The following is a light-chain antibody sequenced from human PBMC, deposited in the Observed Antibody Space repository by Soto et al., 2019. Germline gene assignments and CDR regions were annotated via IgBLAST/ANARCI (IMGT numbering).Light chain of an antibody. CDR2: EVS. CDR1: SSDIGNYDY. CDR3: SSYTRTSSYV. Sequence: QSVLTQPASVSGSPGQSITISCTGTSSDIGNYDYVSWFQQHPGKAPKLLISEVSNRPSVISYRFSGSKSGTTASLTISGLQAEDEADYFCSSYTRTSSYVFGGGTKLTVL. J-gene: IGLJ1*01. V-gene: IGLV2-14*01.